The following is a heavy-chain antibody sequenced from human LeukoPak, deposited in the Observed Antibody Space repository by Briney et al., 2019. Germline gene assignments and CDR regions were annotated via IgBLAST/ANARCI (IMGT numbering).Heavy chain of an antibody. CDR2: IFYDGDT. D-gene: IGHD1-7*01. J-gene: IGHJ5*02. CDR1: GGSISSDDYY. V-gene: IGHV4-39*07. CDR3: ARDRKLELRNWFDP. Sequence: PSETLSLTCTVSGGSISSDDYYWGWIRQPPGKGLEWIGTIFYDGDTYYSPSLKSRVTVSVDTSKNQFSLKLSSVTAADTAVYYCARDRKLELRNWFDPWGQGTLVTVSS.